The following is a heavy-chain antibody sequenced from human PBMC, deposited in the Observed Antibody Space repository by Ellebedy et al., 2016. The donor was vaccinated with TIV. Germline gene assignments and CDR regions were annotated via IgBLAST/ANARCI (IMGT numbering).Heavy chain of an antibody. Sequence: SLKISCAASGFTFDDYAMHWVRQAPGKGLEWVSGINWNSDRIYYADSVKGRFTIFRDNAKNSLYLQMDSLRAEDTALYYCAKDIGQQVVPASGCVYWGQGTLVTVSS. CDR3: AKDIGQQVVPASGCVY. V-gene: IGHV3-9*01. CDR2: INWNSDRI. J-gene: IGHJ4*02. CDR1: GFTFDDYA. D-gene: IGHD6-6*01.